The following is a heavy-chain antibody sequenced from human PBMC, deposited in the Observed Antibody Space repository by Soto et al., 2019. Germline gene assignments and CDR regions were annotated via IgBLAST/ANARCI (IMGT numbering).Heavy chain of an antibody. J-gene: IGHJ4*02. CDR3: ARGHYRSGWFDC. D-gene: IGHD6-19*01. V-gene: IGHV3-48*03. CDR1: DFVVSNYE. CDR2: ISSSGGMK. Sequence: PGGSLGLSFAAWDFVVSNYEMSWVRQAPGKGLESIEYISSSGGMKYYADSVKGRFTILRDNSKNSLYLQMNSLKAEDTALYFCARGHYRSGWFDCWGQGTLVTVSS.